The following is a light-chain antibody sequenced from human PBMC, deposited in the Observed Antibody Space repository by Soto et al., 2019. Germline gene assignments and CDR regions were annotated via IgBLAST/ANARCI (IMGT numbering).Light chain of an antibody. V-gene: IGKV1-16*01. CDR1: QAIGTS. CDR2: AAS. CDR3: QQYHTYPRT. J-gene: IGKJ2*01. Sequence: DIQMTQSPSSLSASEGDRVTITCRASQAIGTSLAWFQQKPGEAPKSLIQAASNLQSGVPSRFRGSGSGTDFTLAISSLQPEDFATYFCQQYHTYPRTFGQGTKLEIK.